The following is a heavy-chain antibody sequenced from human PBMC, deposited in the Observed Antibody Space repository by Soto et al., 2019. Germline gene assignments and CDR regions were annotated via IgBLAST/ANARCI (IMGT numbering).Heavy chain of an antibody. CDR1: ASIFRRQSMDSGFIFSSHA. J-gene: IGHJ6*02. V-gene: IGHV3-30*03. CDR2: ISYDGSEK. D-gene: IGHD3-3*01. Sequence: QVQLVQSGGGVVQPGRSLRISCAASASIFRRQSMDSGFIFSSHAMHWVRQAPGKGLEWVGVISYDGSEKYYAESVKGRFTISRDQNTVSMEISSLRSEDTAVYYCARDRRFNDFSSGYSDHYYGLDVWGQGTTVIVSS. CDR3: ARDRRFNDFSSGYSDHYYGLDV.